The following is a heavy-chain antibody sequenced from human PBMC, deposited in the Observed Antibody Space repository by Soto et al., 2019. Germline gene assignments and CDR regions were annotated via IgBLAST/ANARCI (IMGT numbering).Heavy chain of an antibody. Sequence: QITLKESGPTLVKPTQTLTLTCTFSGFSLSTSGVGVGWIRQPPGKALEWLALIYWDDDKRYSPSLKSRLTITTDTSKNQVVLTMTNMDPVDTATYYCARYYGSGSYFDYWGQGTLVTVSS. CDR1: GFSLSTSGVG. CDR2: IYWDDDK. V-gene: IGHV2-5*02. CDR3: ARYYGSGSYFDY. J-gene: IGHJ4*02. D-gene: IGHD3-10*01.